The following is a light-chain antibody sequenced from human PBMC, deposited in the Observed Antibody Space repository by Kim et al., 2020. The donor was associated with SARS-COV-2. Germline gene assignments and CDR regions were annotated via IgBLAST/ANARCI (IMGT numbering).Light chain of an antibody. V-gene: IGLV1-40*01. CDR3: QSYDSSLSTSV. J-gene: IGLJ3*02. Sequence: QRVTNSGSWESCNVGATYDGHRSQQLTGTAPKRIINGNSDRPSGVPDRFAGSKSGTSASLATTGLQTEEEADYNSQSYDSSLSTSVFAEGTQLTVL. CDR1: SCNVGATYD. CDR2: GNS.